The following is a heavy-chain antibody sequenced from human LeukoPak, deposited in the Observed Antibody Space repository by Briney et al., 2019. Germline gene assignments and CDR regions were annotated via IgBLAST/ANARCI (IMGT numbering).Heavy chain of an antibody. CDR1: VGTFSSYA. CDR2: IIPIFGTA. Sequence: SVEVSCKASVGTFSSYAISWVRQAPGQGLEWMGGIIPIFGTANYAQKFQGRVTITADESTSTAYMELSSLRSEDTAVYYCARGHVGATKWFDPWGQGTLVTVSS. J-gene: IGHJ5*02. V-gene: IGHV1-69*13. CDR3: ARGHVGATKWFDP. D-gene: IGHD1-26*01.